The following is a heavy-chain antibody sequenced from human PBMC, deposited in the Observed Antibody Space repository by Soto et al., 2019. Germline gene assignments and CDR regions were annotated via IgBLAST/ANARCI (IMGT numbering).Heavy chain of an antibody. Sequence: QVQLQESGPGLVKPSQTLSLTCTVSGGSISSGDYYWSWIRQPPGKGLEWIGYIYYSGSTYYNPSLKSRVTISVDTSKNQFSLKLSSVTAADTAVYYCARDTIYCSSTSCYPYYGMDVWGQGTTVTVSS. D-gene: IGHD2-2*01. CDR2: IYYSGST. V-gene: IGHV4-30-4*01. CDR3: ARDTIYCSSTSCYPYYGMDV. J-gene: IGHJ6*02. CDR1: GGSISSGDYY.